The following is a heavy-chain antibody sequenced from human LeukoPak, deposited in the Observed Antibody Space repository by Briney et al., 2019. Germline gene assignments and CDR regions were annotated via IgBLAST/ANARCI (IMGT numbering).Heavy chain of an antibody. CDR2: ISDTGATT. V-gene: IGHV3-23*01. CDR3: AKDTSIGRYCTNGVCSPFDY. J-gene: IGHJ4*02. D-gene: IGHD2-8*01. Sequence: HPGGSLRLSCAVSGFTFSSYAMSWVRQAPGKGLEWGSAISDTGATTYDADSVKGRFTISRDNSRSTLYLQMNSLRAEDTALYYGAKDTSIGRYCTNGVCSPFDYWGQGTLVTVSS. CDR1: GFTFSSYA.